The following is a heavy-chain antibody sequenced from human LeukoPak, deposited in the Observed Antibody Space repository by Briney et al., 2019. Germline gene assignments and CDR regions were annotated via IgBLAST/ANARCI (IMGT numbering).Heavy chain of an antibody. D-gene: IGHD2-21*02. Sequence: SETLSLTCAVSGGSISSDTYWSWVRQPPGKGLEWIGEISHSGRTTYNPSLQTRITISVDKSKNQFSLKLSSVTAADTAVYYCARYSAPVTSIDYWGQGTLVTVSS. CDR2: ISHSGRT. CDR3: ARYSAPVTSIDY. CDR1: GGSISSDTY. J-gene: IGHJ4*02. V-gene: IGHV4-4*02.